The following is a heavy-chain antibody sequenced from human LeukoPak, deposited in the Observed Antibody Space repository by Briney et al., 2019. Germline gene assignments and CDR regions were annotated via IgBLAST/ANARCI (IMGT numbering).Heavy chain of an antibody. V-gene: IGHV3-30*04. CDR2: ISYDGSNK. J-gene: IGHJ4*02. CDR3: ARGNDILTGYGRSY. CDR1: GFTFSSYA. Sequence: GGSLRLSCAASGFTFSSYAMHWVRQAPGKGLEWVAVISYDGSNKYYADSVKGRFTISRDNSKNTLYLQMNSLRAEDTAVYYCARGNDILTGYGRSYWGQGTLVTVSS. D-gene: IGHD3-9*01.